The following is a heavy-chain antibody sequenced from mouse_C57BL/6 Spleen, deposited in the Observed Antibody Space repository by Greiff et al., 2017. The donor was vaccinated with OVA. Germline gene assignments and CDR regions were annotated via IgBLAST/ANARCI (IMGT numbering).Heavy chain of an antibody. J-gene: IGHJ2*01. D-gene: IGHD4-1*01. V-gene: IGHV1-80*01. CDR3: ARGTGTDY. CDR1: GYAFSGYW. Sequence: VKLQQSGAELVKPGASVKISCKASGYAFSGYWMNWVKQRPGKGLEWIGQIYPGDGDTNYNGKFKGKATLTADKSSRTAYLQLSSLTSEDSAVYDCARGTGTDYWGQGTTLTVSS. CDR2: IYPGDGDT.